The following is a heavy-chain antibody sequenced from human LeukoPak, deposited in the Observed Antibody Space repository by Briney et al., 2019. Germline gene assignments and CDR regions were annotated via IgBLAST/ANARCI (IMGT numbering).Heavy chain of an antibody. D-gene: IGHD6-19*01. CDR1: GYSFTSYW. J-gene: IGHJ4*02. CDR2: IYPGDSDT. CDR3: ARGRAVAGPAPDFDY. V-gene: IGHV5-51*01. Sequence: GESLKISCKGSGYSFTSYWIGWVRQMPGEGLEWMGIIYPGDSDTRYSPSFQGQVTISADKSISTAYLQWSSLKASDTAMYYCARGRAVAGPAPDFDYWGQGTLVTVSS.